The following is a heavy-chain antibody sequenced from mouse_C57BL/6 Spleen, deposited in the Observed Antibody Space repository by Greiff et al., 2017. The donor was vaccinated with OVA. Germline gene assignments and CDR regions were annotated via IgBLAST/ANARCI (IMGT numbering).Heavy chain of an antibody. D-gene: IGHD2-4*01. CDR2: IWRGGST. CDR3: AKIYYDYDYYAMDY. Sequence: VQVVESGPGLVQPSQSLSITCTVSGFSLTSYGVHWVRQSPGKGLEWLGVIWRGGSTDYNAAFMSRLSITKDNSKSQVFFKMNSLQADDTAIYYCAKIYYDYDYYAMDYWGQGTSVTVSS. V-gene: IGHV2-5*01. CDR1: GFSLTSYG. J-gene: IGHJ4*01.